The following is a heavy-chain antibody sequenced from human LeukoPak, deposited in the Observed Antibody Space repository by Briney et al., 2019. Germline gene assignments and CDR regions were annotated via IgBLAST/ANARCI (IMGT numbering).Heavy chain of an antibody. J-gene: IGHJ4*02. V-gene: IGHV3-23*01. CDR1: GFTFSSYA. CDR3: ARSRHGSGRLDY. CDR2: LSASGGLT. D-gene: IGHD3-10*01. Sequence: GGSLRLSCAAPGFTFSSYAMSWVRQAPGKGLGWVSGLSASGGLTYYADSVKGRFTISRDNSKNTLYLQMNSLRADDTAVYYCARSRHGSGRLDYWGQGTQVTVSS.